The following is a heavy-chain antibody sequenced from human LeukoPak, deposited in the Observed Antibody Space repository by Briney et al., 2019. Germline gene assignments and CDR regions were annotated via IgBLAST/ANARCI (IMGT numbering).Heavy chain of an antibody. CDR1: GFTFSSYA. CDR3: ARGLAAAGTRGPY. Sequence: GGFLRLSCAASGFTFSSYAMSWVRQAPGKGLEWVSAISGSGGNTYYADSVKGRFTISRDNAKNSLYLQMNSLRADDTAVYYCARGLAAAGTRGPYWGQGTLVTVSS. J-gene: IGHJ4*02. D-gene: IGHD6-13*01. CDR2: ISGSGGNT. V-gene: IGHV3-23*01.